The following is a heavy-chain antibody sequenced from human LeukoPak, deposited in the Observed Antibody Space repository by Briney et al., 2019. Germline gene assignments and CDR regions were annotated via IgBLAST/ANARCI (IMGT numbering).Heavy chain of an antibody. V-gene: IGHV4-59*08. CDR2: IYYSVST. CDR3: ARHWGDYGEHFDY. Sequence: SETLSLTCTVSGDSISSYYWSWIRQPPGKGLEWIGYIYYSVSTDYNPSLKSRVTISVDTSKNQFSLKLSSVTAADTAVYYCARHWGDYGEHFDYWGQGTLVTVSS. D-gene: IGHD4-17*01. CDR1: GDSISSYY. J-gene: IGHJ4*02.